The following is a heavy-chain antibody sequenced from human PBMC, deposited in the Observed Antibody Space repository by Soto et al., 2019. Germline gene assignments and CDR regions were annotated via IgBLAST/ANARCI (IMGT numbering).Heavy chain of an antibody. J-gene: IGHJ4*02. Sequence: QVQLVQSGGEVKKPGASVKVSCKASGYIFNSFGISWVRQAPGQGLEWMGWISAYTGNTKYAQNFQGRVTMTTDTSTSTGYMELRSLRSDDTAGYYCARRWTTGEIDYWGQGTLVTVSS. CDR3: ARRWTTGEIDY. CDR2: ISAYTGNT. CDR1: GYIFNSFG. V-gene: IGHV1-18*01. D-gene: IGHD4-17*01.